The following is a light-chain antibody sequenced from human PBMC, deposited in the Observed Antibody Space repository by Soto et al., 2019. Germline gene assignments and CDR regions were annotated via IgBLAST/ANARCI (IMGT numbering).Light chain of an antibody. CDR1: QDIGND. V-gene: IGKV1-6*02. CDR2: AAS. Sequence: IQMTQSPSSLSASVRDRVTITCRARQDIGNDLGWYQQKPGKAPNLLIYAASSLRSGVPSRFSGSGSGTHFTLTINSLQAEDSATYFCLQDYTYPWTFGQGTKVDIK. CDR3: LQDYTYPWT. J-gene: IGKJ1*01.